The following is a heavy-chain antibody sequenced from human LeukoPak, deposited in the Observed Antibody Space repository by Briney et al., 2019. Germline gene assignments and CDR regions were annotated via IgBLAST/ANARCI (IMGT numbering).Heavy chain of an antibody. CDR2: ISGGKT. CDR3: PSGSGWLSVF. CDR1: GFTFCDFL. D-gene: IGHD6-19*01. V-gene: IGHV3-49*03. Sequence: SLRLSGTASGFTFCDFLMSWFRQAPGQGREWIGFISGGKTDYAATLKGRFTISKDDSTSIAYMQMNSLTTEDRAVYFCPSGSGWLSVFWGQGTLVSVSS. J-gene: IGHJ4*02.